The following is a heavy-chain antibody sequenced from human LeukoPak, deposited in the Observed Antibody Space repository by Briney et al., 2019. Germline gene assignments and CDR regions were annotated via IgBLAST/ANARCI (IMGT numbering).Heavy chain of an antibody. Sequence: GGSLRLSCAASGFPFSRYPMSWVRQASGTGLEWVSSISNSGGATYYTDSVKGRFIISRDNSKNTLVLEMNSLRVDDTAEHFCARLGVREGIDFWGQGALVIVSS. CDR1: GFPFSRYP. J-gene: IGHJ4*02. D-gene: IGHD1-26*01. V-gene: IGHV3-23*01. CDR3: ARLGVREGIDF. CDR2: ISNSGGAT.